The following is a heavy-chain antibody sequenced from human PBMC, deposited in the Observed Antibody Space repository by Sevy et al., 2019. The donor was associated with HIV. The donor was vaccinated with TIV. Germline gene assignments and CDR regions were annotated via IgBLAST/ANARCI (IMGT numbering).Heavy chain of an antibody. D-gene: IGHD2-2*01. J-gene: IGHJ6*02. CDR2: ISYDGSNK. V-gene: IGHV3-30*04. CDR3: ARDTYCSSTSCYYYYYGMDV. CDR1: GFTFSSYA. Sequence: GSLRLSCAASGFTFSSYAMHWVRQAPGKGLEWVAVISYDGSNKYYADSVKGRFTISRDNSKNTLYLQMNSLRAEDTAVYYCARDTYCSSTSCYYYYYGMDVWGQGTTVTVSS.